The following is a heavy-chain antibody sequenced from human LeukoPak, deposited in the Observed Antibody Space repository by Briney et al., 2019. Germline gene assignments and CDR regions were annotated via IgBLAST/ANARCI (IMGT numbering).Heavy chain of an antibody. CDR2: INPSSGST. J-gene: IGHJ6*03. D-gene: IGHD3-3*01. Sequence: ASVKVSCKASGYTFTSYYMHWVRQAPGQGLEWMGIINPSSGSTSYAQKFQGRVTMTRDMSTSTVYMELSSLRSEDTAVYYCARGDPYYDFWSGYYTWGSYYYYMDVWGKGTTVTVSS. CDR3: ARGDPYYDFWSGYYTWGSYYYYMDV. V-gene: IGHV1-46*01. CDR1: GYTFTSYY.